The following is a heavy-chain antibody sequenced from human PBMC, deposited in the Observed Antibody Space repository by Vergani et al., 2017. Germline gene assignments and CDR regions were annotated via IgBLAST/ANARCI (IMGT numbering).Heavy chain of an antibody. CDR3: ARGNPYGDFDS. CDR2: IHTNGVI. V-gene: IGHV4-61*02. D-gene: IGHD3-10*01. J-gene: IGHJ3*02. Sequence: QVQLQESGPGLVKPSQTLTLTCTVSGGSFNSGSYYWSWLRQPAGKRLEWIRRIHTNGVIHYNPSLNSRATKSVDTSRNQSSLKLTSVTATDTAIYFCARGNPYGDFDSWGQGTMITVSS. CDR1: GGSFNSGSYY.